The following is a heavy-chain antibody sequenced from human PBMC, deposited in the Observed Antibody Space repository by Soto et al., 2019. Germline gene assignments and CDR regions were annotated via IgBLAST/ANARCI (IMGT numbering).Heavy chain of an antibody. Sequence: EVQLLESGGGLVQPGGSLRLSCAASGFTFRSYAMSWVRQAPGKGLECVSTISAGGDSTYSADSVKGRFTISRDNSKNTLYLQMNRLRVEDTAIYYCAKACGSTMVALLIDAFDIWGQGKMVTVSP. J-gene: IGHJ3*02. CDR1: GFTFRSYA. CDR2: ISAGGDST. D-gene: IGHD2-15*01. V-gene: IGHV3-23*01. CDR3: AKACGSTMVALLIDAFDI.